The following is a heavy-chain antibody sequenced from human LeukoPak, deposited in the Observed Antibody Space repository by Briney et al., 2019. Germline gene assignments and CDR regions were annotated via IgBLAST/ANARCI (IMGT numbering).Heavy chain of an antibody. Sequence: GGSLRLSCAASGFTFSSYAMSWVRQAPGKGLEWVAAISGSGGSTYYADSVEGRLTISRDNSKNTLYLQMNSMRAEDTAVYYCAKGVPPRNFWSSYSAPNYGMDVWGQGTTVTVSS. CDR2: ISGSGGST. J-gene: IGHJ6*02. V-gene: IGHV3-23*01. CDR1: GFTFSSYA. D-gene: IGHD3-3*01. CDR3: AKGVPPRNFWSSYSAPNYGMDV.